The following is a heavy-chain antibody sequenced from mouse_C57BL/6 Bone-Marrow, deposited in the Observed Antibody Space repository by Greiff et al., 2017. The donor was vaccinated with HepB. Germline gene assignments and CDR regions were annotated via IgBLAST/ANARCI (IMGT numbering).Heavy chain of an antibody. J-gene: IGHJ3*01. V-gene: IGHV1-55*01. CDR2: IYPGSGST. CDR3: AGEGGGCYPSWFAY. D-gene: IGHD1-1*02. Sequence: VQLQQSGAELVKPGASVKMSCKASGYTFTSYWITWVKQRPGQGLEWIGDIYPGSGSTNYNEKFKSKATLTVDTSTSTAYMQLSSLTSEDSAVYYYAGEGGGCYPSWFAYWGQGTMVTVSA. CDR1: GYTFTSYW.